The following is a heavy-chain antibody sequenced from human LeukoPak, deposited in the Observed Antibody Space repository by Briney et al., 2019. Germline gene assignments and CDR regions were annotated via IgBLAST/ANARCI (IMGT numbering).Heavy chain of an antibody. CDR2: INAGTGNT. J-gene: IGHJ3*02. CDR1: GYTFTNYA. Sequence: ASVKVSCKTSGYTFTNYAMRWVRQAPGQRLEWMGWINAGTGNTKSSQKFQGRVTITRDTSASTAYMELSGLRSEGVAVYYCARGGRIKIFGEVIRTVKDDAFDIWGQGTMVTVSS. D-gene: IGHD3-3*01. V-gene: IGHV1-3*03. CDR3: ARGGRIKIFGEVIRTVKDDAFDI.